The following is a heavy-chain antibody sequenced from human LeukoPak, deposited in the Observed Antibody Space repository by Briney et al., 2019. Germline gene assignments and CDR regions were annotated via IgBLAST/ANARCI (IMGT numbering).Heavy chain of an antibody. Sequence: GGSLRLSCAASGFTFSGSAMRWVRQASGKGLEWVGRIRSKANSYATAYAASVKGRFTISRDDSKNTAYLQMNSLKTEDTAVYSCTRNVEMDIRGHRYYGMDVWGQGTTVTVSS. V-gene: IGHV3-73*01. CDR3: TRNVEMDIRGHRYYGMDV. CDR1: GFTFSGSA. D-gene: IGHD5-24*01. CDR2: IRSKANSYAT. J-gene: IGHJ6*02.